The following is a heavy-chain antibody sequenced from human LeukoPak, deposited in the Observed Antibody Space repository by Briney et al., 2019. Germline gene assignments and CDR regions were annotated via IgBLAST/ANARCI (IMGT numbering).Heavy chain of an antibody. CDR2: TSGSGGST. Sequence: GGSLRLSCAASGFTFNNFGMSWVRQAPGKGLEWVSGTSGSGGSTYYADSVKGRLTISRDNSKNTLYLQVNSLRAEDTAIYYCARRSNYCNGNSCSFDIWGQGTKVTVSS. V-gene: IGHV3-23*01. CDR1: GFTFNNFG. CDR3: ARRSNYCNGNSCSFDI. D-gene: IGHD2-15*01. J-gene: IGHJ3*02.